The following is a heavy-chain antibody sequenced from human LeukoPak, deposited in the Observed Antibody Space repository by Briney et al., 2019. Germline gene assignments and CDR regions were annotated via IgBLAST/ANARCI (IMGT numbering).Heavy chain of an antibody. V-gene: IGHV3-9*01. CDR3: ATLVADHFDY. CDR1: GFTFDDYA. D-gene: IGHD5-12*01. CDR2: ISWNSGSI. Sequence: GGSLRLSCAASGFTFDDYAMHWVRQAPGKGLEWVSGISWNSGSIGYADSVKGRFTISRDNAKNSLYLQMNSPRAEDTALYYCATLVADHFDYWGQGTLVTVSS. J-gene: IGHJ4*02.